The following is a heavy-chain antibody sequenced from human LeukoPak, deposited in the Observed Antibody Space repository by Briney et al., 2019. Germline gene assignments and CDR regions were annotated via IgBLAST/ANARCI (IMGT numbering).Heavy chain of an antibody. D-gene: IGHD6-6*01. J-gene: IGHJ4*02. CDR3: ARHRSSWLIDY. CDR2: ISDSGGNT. CDR1: GFTFNSYA. V-gene: IGHV3-23*01. Sequence: PGGSLRLSCAASGFTFNSYAMSWVRQAPWERRQWVSGISDSGGNTYYADSVRGRFTTSRDNSENTLYLQMNSLRAEDTAVYYCARHRSSWLIDYWGQGTLVTVSS.